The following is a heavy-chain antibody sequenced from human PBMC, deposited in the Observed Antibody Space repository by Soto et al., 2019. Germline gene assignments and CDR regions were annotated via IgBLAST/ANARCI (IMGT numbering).Heavy chain of an antibody. J-gene: IGHJ4*02. D-gene: IGHD5-18*01. CDR3: ARDQIEQWSFLDY. V-gene: IGHV3-7*05. Sequence: HPGGSLRLSCAASGFTFSSHWISWVRQAPGKGLEWVANINQDGSKKNYVDSVKGRFTISRDNAENSLYLQMNSLRAEDTAVYYCARDQIEQWSFLDYWGQGTLVTVSS. CDR1: GFTFSSHW. CDR2: INQDGSKK.